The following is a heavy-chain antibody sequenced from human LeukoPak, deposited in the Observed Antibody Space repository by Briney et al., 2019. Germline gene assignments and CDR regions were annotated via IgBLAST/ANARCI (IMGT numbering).Heavy chain of an antibody. V-gene: IGHV3-33*01. CDR2: IWYDGSNK. J-gene: IGHJ4*02. D-gene: IGHD2-15*01. Sequence: GRSLRLSCAASGLTFSSYGMHWVRQAPGKGLEWVAVIWYDGSNKYYADSVKGRFTISRDNSKNTLYLQMNSLRAEDTAVYYCARDPCSGGSCYLYYWGQGTLVTVSS. CDR3: ARDPCSGGSCYLYY. CDR1: GLTFSSYG.